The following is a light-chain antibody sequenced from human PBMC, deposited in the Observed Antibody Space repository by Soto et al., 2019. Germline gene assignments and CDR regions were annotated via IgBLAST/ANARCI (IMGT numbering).Light chain of an antibody. J-gene: IGLJ2*01. CDR3: QSYDSSLSNLVV. V-gene: IGLV1-40*01. CDR2: DNN. Sequence: QSVLTQPPSVSGAPGQRGTISCTGSSSNTGADYDVHWYQHLPGSAPKLLIYDNNIRPSGVPDRFSGSKSGTSASLAITGLQAEDEGDYYCQSYDSSLSNLVVFGGGTQLTVL. CDR1: SSNTGADYD.